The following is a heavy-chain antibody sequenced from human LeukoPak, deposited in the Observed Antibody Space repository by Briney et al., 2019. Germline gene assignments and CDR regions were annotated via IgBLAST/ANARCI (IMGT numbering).Heavy chain of an antibody. V-gene: IGHV1-46*01. CDR2: INPSGGST. Sequence: ASVKVSCKASGYTFTSYYMHWVRQAPGQGLEWMGIINPSGGSTSYAQKFQGRVTMTRDTSTSTVYMELSGLRSEDTAVYYCARDPEMGYYDSSGYYSGFDYWGQGTLVTVSS. CDR3: ARDPEMGYYDSSGYYSGFDY. CDR1: GYTFTSYY. J-gene: IGHJ4*02. D-gene: IGHD3-22*01.